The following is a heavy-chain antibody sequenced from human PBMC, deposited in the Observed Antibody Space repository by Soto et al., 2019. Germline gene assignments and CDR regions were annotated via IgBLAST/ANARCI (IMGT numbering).Heavy chain of an antibody. V-gene: IGHV3-15*01. CDR3: TILGP. CDR2: IKSKTDGGTT. J-gene: IGHJ5*02. Sequence: GGSLRLSCAAPGFTFSNASMSWVRQAPGKGLEWISRIKSKTDGGTTDYASPVKVRFTISRDDSKNTLYLQINSLKTEDTAVYYCTILGPWGQGTLVTVSS. CDR1: GFTFSNAS.